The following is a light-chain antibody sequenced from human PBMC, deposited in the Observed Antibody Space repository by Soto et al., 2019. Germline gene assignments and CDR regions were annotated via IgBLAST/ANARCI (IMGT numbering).Light chain of an antibody. CDR2: AAS. CDR3: QQNYSYPWT. V-gene: IGKV1-8*01. CDR1: QGISSY. J-gene: IGKJ1*01. Sequence: AIRMTQSPSSLSASTGDRVTITCRASQGISSYLAWYQQKPGKAPKLLIYAASTLQSGVPSRFSGNGSGTDFTLTISCLQSEDFATYYCQQNYSYPWTFGQGTKVEIK.